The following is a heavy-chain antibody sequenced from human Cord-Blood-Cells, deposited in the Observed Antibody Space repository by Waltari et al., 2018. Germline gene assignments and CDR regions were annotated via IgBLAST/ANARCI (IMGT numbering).Heavy chain of an antibody. J-gene: IGHJ4*02. D-gene: IGHD1-26*01. CDR1: GYTFTSYD. V-gene: IGHV1-8*03. CDR2: INPNSGNT. CDR3: ARGSLGIGSYGY. Sequence: QVQLVQSGAEVKKPGASVKVSCKASGYTFTSYDINWVRQATGQGLEWMGWINPNSGNTGYAQKCQGRVTITRNTSRSTAYMELSSLRSEDTAVYYCARGSLGIGSYGYWGQGTLVTVSS.